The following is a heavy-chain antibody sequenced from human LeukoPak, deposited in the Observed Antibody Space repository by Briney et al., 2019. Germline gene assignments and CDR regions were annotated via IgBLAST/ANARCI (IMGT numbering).Heavy chain of an antibody. V-gene: IGHV1-8*03. CDR3: ARAPDNGYNDAFDI. Sequence: ASVKVSCKASGYTFTNYDINWVRQATGQGLEWMGWMNPNSGNTGYAQKFQGRVTITRNTSISTAYMELSSLRSEDTAVYYCARAPDNGYNDAFDIWGQGTMVTVSS. J-gene: IGHJ3*02. CDR1: GYTFTNYD. CDR2: MNPNSGNT. D-gene: IGHD5-24*01.